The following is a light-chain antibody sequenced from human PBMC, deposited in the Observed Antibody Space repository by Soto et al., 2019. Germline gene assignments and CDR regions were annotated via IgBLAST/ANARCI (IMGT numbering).Light chain of an antibody. V-gene: IGLV2-14*01. Sequence: QSVLTQPASESGSPGQSITISCTGTSSDVGGYNYVSWYQQHPGKAPKLMIYDVSNRPSGVSNRFSGSKSGNTASLTISGLQAEDEADYYCSSYTSSSTLVFGTGTKVTVL. CDR2: DVS. CDR1: SSDVGGYNY. J-gene: IGLJ1*01. CDR3: SSYTSSSTLV.